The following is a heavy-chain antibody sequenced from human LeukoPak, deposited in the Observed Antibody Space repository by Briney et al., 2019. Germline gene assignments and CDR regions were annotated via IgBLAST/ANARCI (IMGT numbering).Heavy chain of an antibody. V-gene: IGHV4-59*01. J-gene: IGHJ5*02. CDR2: MYYSGST. CDR3: ARASSSTMVRGVTTGGWFDP. Sequence: PSETLSLTCTVSGGSISIYYWSWIRQPPGKGLEWIGCMYYSGSTNYNPSLKSRVTISVDTSKNQFSLKLSSVTAADTAVYYCARASSSTMVRGVTTGGWFDPWGQGTLVTVSS. CDR1: GGSISIYY. D-gene: IGHD3-10*01.